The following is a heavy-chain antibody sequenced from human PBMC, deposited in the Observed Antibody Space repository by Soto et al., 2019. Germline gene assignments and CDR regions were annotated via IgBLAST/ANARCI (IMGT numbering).Heavy chain of an antibody. D-gene: IGHD3-3*01. CDR1: GGSFSGYY. CDR2: INHSGST. V-gene: IGHV4-34*01. J-gene: IGHJ4*02. CDR3: ARHWGYDFWSGFLDY. Sequence: PSETLSLTCAVYGGSFSGYYWSWIRQPPGKGLEWIGEINHSGSTNYNPSLKSRVTISVDTSKNQFSLKLSSVTAADTAVYYCARHWGYDFWSGFLDYWGQGTLVTVSS.